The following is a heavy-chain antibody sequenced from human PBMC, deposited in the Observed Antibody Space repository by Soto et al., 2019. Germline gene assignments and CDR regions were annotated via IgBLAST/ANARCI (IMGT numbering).Heavy chain of an antibody. J-gene: IGHJ4*02. Sequence: QVQLEQSGAGVKQPGSSGRVSCKGSGGTLSSYTINWARQSPGQGPEWMGRMIAIVGGTDYAQKLRGGVTITADKATSTAYLALSSLRKNDTAVYYCIWASGRQARDWGQGTLGSVSS. V-gene: IGHV1-69*02. CDR3: IWASGRQARD. CDR2: MIAIVGGT. CDR1: GGTLSSYT. D-gene: IGHD3-10*01.